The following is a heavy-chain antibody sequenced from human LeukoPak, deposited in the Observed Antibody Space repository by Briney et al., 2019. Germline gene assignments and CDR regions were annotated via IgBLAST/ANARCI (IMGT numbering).Heavy chain of an antibody. CDR3: ARDWEFDY. CDR2: ISPSGGST. V-gene: IGHV1-46*01. D-gene: IGHD1-26*01. J-gene: IGHJ4*02. Sequence: EASVKVSCKAFGYTFTSNYMHWVRQAPGQGPEWMGVISPSGGSTTYAQKFQGRVTMTTDTSTSTAYMELRSLRSDDTAVYYCARDWEFDYWGQGTPVTVSS. CDR1: GYTFTSNY.